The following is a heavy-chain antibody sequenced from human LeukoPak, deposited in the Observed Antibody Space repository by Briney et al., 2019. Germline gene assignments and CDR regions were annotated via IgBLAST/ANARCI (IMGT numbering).Heavy chain of an antibody. CDR3: ARDHHRRLYDSQARDTFDI. D-gene: IGHD3-22*01. CDR1: GFTFSSYG. J-gene: IGHJ3*02. CDR2: ISSSSSTI. V-gene: IGHV3-48*01. Sequence: GGSLRLSCAASGFTFSSYGMRWVHQAPGKGLEWVSYISSSSSTIYYADSVKGRFTISRDNAKNSLYLQMNSLRAEDTAVYYCARDHHRRLYDSQARDTFDIWGQGTMVTVSS.